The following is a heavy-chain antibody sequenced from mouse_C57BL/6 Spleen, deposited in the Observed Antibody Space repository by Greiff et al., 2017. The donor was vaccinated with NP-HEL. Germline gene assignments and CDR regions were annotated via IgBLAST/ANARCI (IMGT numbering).Heavy chain of an antibody. CDR2: LYPGNGGT. J-gene: IGHJ4*01. V-gene: IGHV1-82*01. CDR1: GYAFSSSW. CDR3: ARLILLYAMGD. Sequence: VQLQQSGPELVKPGASVKISCKASGYAFSSSWMNWVKQRPGPGLEWIGRLYPGNGGTNYNGKFKGKATLPADKSSSTAYLQLRSLTSEDSAVYFCARLILLYAMGDWGQGASVTVSS.